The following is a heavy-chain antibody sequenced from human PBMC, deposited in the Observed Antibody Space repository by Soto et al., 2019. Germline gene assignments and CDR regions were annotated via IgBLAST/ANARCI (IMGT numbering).Heavy chain of an antibody. J-gene: IGHJ4*02. Sequence: PGGSLRLSCAASGFSFSDYYMAWIRQAPGKGLEWVSYISRSSTYKNYADSVKGRFTISRDDAKNTLFPQTDSLRVDDTAVYYCSRLRAATRGVIDSWGQGILVTVSS. CDR1: GFSFSDYY. CDR3: SRLRAATRGVIDS. D-gene: IGHD2-8*01. CDR2: ISRSSTYK. V-gene: IGHV3-11*06.